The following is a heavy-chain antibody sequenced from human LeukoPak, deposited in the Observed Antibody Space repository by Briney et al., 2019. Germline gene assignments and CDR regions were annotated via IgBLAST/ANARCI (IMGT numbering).Heavy chain of an antibody. CDR1: GFPSSSYW. D-gene: IGHD6-6*01. Sequence: GGSLRFSCAASGFPSSSYWMHWVRQAPGKGLLWVSRIYSDGSSTNYADSVKGRFTISRDNAKNTLYLQMDSLRAEDTAVYYCANWIGSSSRDYWGQGTLVTVSS. CDR3: ANWIGSSSRDY. CDR2: IYSDGSST. V-gene: IGHV3-74*01. J-gene: IGHJ4*02.